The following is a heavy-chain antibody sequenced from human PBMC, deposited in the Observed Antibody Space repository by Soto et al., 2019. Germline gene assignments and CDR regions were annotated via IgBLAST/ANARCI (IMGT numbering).Heavy chain of an antibody. CDR2: ISGSGGST. J-gene: IGHJ1*01. CDR1: GFTFSSYA. V-gene: IGHV3-23*01. D-gene: IGHD6-19*01. CDR3: AKDSPSQWLVVQRYLQH. Sequence: GGSLRLSCAASGFTFSSYAMSWVRQAPGKGLEWVSAISGSGGSTYYADSVKGRFTISRDNSKNTLYLQMNSLRAEDTAVYYCAKDSPSQWLVVQRYLQHRGQGTLVTVSS.